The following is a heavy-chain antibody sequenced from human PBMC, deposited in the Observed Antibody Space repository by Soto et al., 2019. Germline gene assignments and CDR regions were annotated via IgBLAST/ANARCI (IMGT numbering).Heavy chain of an antibody. D-gene: IGHD2-21*01. CDR1: GGSVSSGSYF. J-gene: IGHJ4*02. V-gene: IGHV4-61*01. CDR3: ARSHIPGPVDS. Sequence: SETLSLTCTVSGGSVSSGSYFWCWIRQPPGKGLEWIGKIFHSGTPNYNPSLKSRVIISVDTSTNEFSLKLNSLTAADTAVYYCARSHIPGPVDSWGKGNLVTVSS. CDR2: IFHSGTP.